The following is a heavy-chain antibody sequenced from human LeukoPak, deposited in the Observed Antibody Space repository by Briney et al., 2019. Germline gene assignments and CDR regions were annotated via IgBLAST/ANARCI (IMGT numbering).Heavy chain of an antibody. CDR1: GYSFTSSW. D-gene: IGHD3-10*01. V-gene: IGHV5-51*01. CDR2: INPGDSDT. CDR3: ARQPGAGWFDP. Sequence: PGESVKISCQASGYSFTSSWIGWARQMPGKGLDSIAIINPGDSDTRHRPSFQGQVTISADKSISTVYLQWGSLKASDTAMYYCARQPGAGWFDPWGQGTLVTVSS. J-gene: IGHJ5*02.